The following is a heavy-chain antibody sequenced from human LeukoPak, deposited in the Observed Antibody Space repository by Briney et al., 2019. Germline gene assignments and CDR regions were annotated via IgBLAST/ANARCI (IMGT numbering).Heavy chain of an antibody. CDR2: TYYRSKWLY. D-gene: IGHD4-17*01. V-gene: IGHV6-1*01. CDR3: TRQYGYFDF. J-gene: IGHJ4*02. CDR1: GDSVSSNTAG. Sequence: SQTFSLTCAISGDSVSSNTAGWNWVRQSPSRGLEWLGRTYYRSKWLYDYAVSVKGRITISPDTSKNQFSLQLKSVTPEDTAVYYCTRQYGYFDFWGQGTLVTVSS.